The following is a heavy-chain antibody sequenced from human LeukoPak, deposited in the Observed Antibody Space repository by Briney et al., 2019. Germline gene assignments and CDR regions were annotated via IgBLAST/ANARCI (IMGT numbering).Heavy chain of an antibody. D-gene: IGHD3-16*01. CDR1: GASMNSFY. CDR3: VRDWDWRSSYYNYYMDV. Sequence: KSSETLSLTCSVSGASMNSFYWAWVRQPAGKGLEWIGRLHTSGTTNYNPSLKSRVTMSADPSQRQFSLTLRSVTAADTAVYYCVRDWDWRSSYYNYYMDVWGEGTTVTVSS. CDR2: LHTSGTT. J-gene: IGHJ6*03. V-gene: IGHV4-4*07.